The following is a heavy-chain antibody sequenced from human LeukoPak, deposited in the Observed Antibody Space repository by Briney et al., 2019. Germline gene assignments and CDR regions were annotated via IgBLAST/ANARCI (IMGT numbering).Heavy chain of an antibody. J-gene: IGHJ4*02. V-gene: IGHV3-23*01. D-gene: IGHD3-9*01. CDR2: ISGSGGST. CDR1: GFTFSSYG. Sequence: GRSLRLSCAASGFTFSSYGMHWVRQAPGKGLEWVSAISGSGGSTYYADSVKGRFTISRDNSKNTLYLQMNSLRAEDTAVYYCLPVLRYFDWGPFAFDYWGQGTLVTVSS. CDR3: LPVLRYFDWGPFAFDY.